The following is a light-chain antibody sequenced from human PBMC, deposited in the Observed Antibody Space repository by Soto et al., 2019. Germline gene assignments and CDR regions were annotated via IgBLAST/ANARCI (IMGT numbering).Light chain of an antibody. Sequence: EIVLTQSPATLSLSPGERATLSCRASQSVSSYLAWYQQKPGQAPRLLIYDASNRATGIPARFSGSGSGTEFTITSSSLEPEDFAVYYCQQRSNWPPITFGGGTKVEIK. CDR2: DAS. V-gene: IGKV3-11*01. J-gene: IGKJ4*01. CDR1: QSVSSY. CDR3: QQRSNWPPIT.